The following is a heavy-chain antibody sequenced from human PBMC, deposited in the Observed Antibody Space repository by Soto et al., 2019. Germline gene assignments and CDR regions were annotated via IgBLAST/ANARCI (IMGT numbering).Heavy chain of an antibody. Sequence: GSLRLSGAASGFTFSNYAMTWVRQGPGKGLEWVSAISGSGGSAYYADSVKGRFTISRDSSKNTLYLQMNSLRADDSGVYYCAKDPYSGVLVPVAIGFDPWGPGTLVTVSS. V-gene: IGHV3-23*01. CDR2: ISGSGGSA. J-gene: IGHJ5*02. D-gene: IGHD2-2*01. CDR3: AKDPYSGVLVPVAIGFDP. CDR1: GFTFSNYA.